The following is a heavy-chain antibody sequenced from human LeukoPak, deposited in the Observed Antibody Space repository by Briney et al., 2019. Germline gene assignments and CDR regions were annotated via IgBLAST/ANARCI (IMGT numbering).Heavy chain of an antibody. V-gene: IGHV4-4*07. J-gene: IGHJ5*02. CDR2: IYTSGST. Sequence: SETLSLTCTVSGGSISSYYWSWIRQPAGKGLEWIGRIYTSGSTNYNPSLKSRVTMSVDTSKNQFSLKLSSVTAADTAVYYCARGGEMATITRQRWNWFDPWGQGTLVTVSS. CDR3: ARGGEMATITRQRWNWFDP. D-gene: IGHD5-24*01. CDR1: GGSISSYY.